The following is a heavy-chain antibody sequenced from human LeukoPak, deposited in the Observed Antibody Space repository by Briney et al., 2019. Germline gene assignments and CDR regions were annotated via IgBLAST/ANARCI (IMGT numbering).Heavy chain of an antibody. J-gene: IGHJ4*02. D-gene: IGHD5-12*01. CDR2: INPKSGGT. CDR3: ATGYSGYDWTLDY. Sequence: ASVKVSCKASGYTFTGYYVHWVRQAPGQGLEWMGRINPKSGGTNYAQKFQDRVTMIRDTSTSTAYMELRSLRSDDTAVYYCATGYSGYDWTLDYWGQGTLVTVSS. V-gene: IGHV1-2*02. CDR1: GYTFTGYY.